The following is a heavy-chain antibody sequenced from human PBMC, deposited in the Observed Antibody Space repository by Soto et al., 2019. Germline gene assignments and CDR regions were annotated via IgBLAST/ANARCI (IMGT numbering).Heavy chain of an antibody. V-gene: IGHV1-2*02. D-gene: IGHD6-6*01. CDR3: AKDYTRQLAYWLDP. CDR1: GFSFTGYY. CDR2: INAHSGGT. J-gene: IGHJ5*02. Sequence: ASVKVSCKASGFSFTGYYIHWLRQAPGQGLEWMGWINAHSGGTEYAQKFQGRVTLTSDTSIATAYLTLTSLTSDDTALYYCAKDYTRQLAYWLDPWGEGTQVTVS.